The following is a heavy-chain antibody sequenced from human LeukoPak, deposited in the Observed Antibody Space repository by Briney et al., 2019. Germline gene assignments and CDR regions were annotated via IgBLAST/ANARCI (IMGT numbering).Heavy chain of an antibody. CDR2: IYYSGST. J-gene: IGHJ3*02. V-gene: IGHV4-59*01. Sequence: SETLSLTCTVSGGSISSYYGSWIRQPPGKGLEWIGYIYYSGSTNYNPSLKSRVTISVDTSKNQFSLKLSSVTAADTAVYYCATRGYSYALDAFDIWGQGTMVTVSS. CDR3: ATRGYSYALDAFDI. D-gene: IGHD5-18*01. CDR1: GGSISSYY.